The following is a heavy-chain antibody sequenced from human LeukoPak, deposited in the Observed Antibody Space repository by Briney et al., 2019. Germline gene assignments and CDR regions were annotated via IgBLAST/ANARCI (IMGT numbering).Heavy chain of an antibody. J-gene: IGHJ3*02. Sequence: GGSLRLSCAASGFTVSSSYLSWVRQAPGKGLEWVSIIYRDGGTHYADSVKGRFTLSRDNSKNTVYLQMNTLRAEDTAVCYCSRGLRGEATLTFFDRFVFDIWGQGTMVTVSP. D-gene: IGHD3-16*01. CDR2: IYRDGGT. CDR3: SRGLRGEATLTFFDRFVFDI. CDR1: GFTVSSSY. V-gene: IGHV3-66*02.